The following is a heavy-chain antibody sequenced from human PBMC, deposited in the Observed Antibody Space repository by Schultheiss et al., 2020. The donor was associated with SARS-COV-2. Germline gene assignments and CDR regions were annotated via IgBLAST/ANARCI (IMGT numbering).Heavy chain of an antibody. V-gene: IGHV3-53*01. CDR2: VYSGGDT. Sequence: GGSLRLSCAVSGFTVSSQYMSWLRQAPGKGLEWVSVVYSGGDTHYADSVKGRFTISRDTSKNTLYLQLNSLRAEDTAVYYCARASPYFDYLGQGALVTVSS. CDR3: ARASPYFDY. CDR1: GFTVSSQY. J-gene: IGHJ4*02.